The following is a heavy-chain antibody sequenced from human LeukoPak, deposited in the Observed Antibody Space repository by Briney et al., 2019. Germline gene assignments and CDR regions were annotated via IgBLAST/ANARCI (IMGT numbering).Heavy chain of an antibody. CDR2: IYYSGST. V-gene: IGHV4-59*01. Sequence: SETLSLTCTVSGGSISSYYWSWIRQPPGKGLEWIGYIYYSGSTNYNPSLKSRVTISVDTSKNQFSLKLSSVTAADTAMYYCARDYDFWSGYPEAFDIWGQGTMVTVSS. J-gene: IGHJ3*02. CDR3: ARDYDFWSGYPEAFDI. CDR1: GGSISSYY. D-gene: IGHD3-3*01.